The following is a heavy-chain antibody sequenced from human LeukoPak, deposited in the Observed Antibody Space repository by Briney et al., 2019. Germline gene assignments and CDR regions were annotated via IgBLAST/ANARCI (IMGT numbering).Heavy chain of an antibody. Sequence: SETLSLTCAVYGGSFSGYYWSWIRQPPGKGLEWIGEINHSGSTNYNPSLKSRVTISVDTSKNQFSLKLSSVTAADTAVYYCARIRITMVRGVPYYYYMDVWGKGTTVTVSS. J-gene: IGHJ6*03. V-gene: IGHV4-34*01. CDR3: ARIRITMVRGVPYYYYMDV. D-gene: IGHD3-10*01. CDR1: GGSFSGYY. CDR2: INHSGST.